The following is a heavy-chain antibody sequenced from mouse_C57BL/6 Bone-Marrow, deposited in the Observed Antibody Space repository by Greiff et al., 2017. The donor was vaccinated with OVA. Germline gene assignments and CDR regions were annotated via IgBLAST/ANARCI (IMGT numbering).Heavy chain of an antibody. V-gene: IGHV1-69*01. D-gene: IGHD1-1*01. CDR1: GYTFTSYW. Sequence: QVQLQQPGAELVMPGASVKLSCKASGYTFTSYWMHWVKQRPGQGLEWIGEIDPSDSYTNYNQKFKGQYTLTVDKSSSTAYMQLSSLTSEDSAVYYCARSSYYYGGVFAYWGQGTLVTVSA. J-gene: IGHJ3*01. CDR3: ARSSYYYGGVFAY. CDR2: IDPSDSYT.